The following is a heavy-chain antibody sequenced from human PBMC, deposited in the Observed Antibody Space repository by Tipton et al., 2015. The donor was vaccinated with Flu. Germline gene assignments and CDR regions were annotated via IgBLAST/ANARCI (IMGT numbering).Heavy chain of an antibody. CDR3: ARGYDILTDGGGYFDY. V-gene: IGHV4-38-2*02. J-gene: IGHJ4*02. CDR1: GNSIRSANYY. Sequence: TLSLTCTVSGNSIRSANYYWGWIRQPPGKGLEWIGNIFHSGNAYHNPSLKSRVTISVDTSKNQFSLKLTSVTAADTAVYYCARGYDILTDGGGYFDYWGQGTLVTVSS. D-gene: IGHD3-9*01. CDR2: IFHSGNA.